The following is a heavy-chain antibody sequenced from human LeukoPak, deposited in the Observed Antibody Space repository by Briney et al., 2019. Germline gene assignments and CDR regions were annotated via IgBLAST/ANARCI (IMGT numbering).Heavy chain of an antibody. CDR3: ARGLPRGSSWSSYYYYYYYMDV. CDR1: GYTFIGNY. V-gene: IGHV1-2*02. D-gene: IGHD6-13*01. J-gene: IGHJ6*03. CDR2: INPNSGGT. Sequence: ASVKVSCKASGYTFIGNYMHWVRQAPGQGLEWMGWINPNSGGTNYAQKFQGRVTMTRDTSISTAYMELSRLKSDDTAVYYCARGLPRGSSWSSYYYYYYYMDVWGKGTTVTVSS.